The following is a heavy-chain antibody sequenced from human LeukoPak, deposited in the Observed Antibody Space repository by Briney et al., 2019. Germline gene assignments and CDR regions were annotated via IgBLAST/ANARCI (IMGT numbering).Heavy chain of an antibody. J-gene: IGHJ4*02. V-gene: IGHV1-69*04. D-gene: IGHD5-12*01. CDR2: IIPILGIA. Sequence: ASVKVSCKASGGTFSSYAISWVRQAPGQGLEWMGRIIPILGIANYAQKFQGRVTITADESTSTAYMELSSLRSEDTAVYYCARTGYSGYAYYFDYWGQGTLVTVSS. CDR3: ARTGYSGYAYYFDY. CDR1: GGTFSSYA.